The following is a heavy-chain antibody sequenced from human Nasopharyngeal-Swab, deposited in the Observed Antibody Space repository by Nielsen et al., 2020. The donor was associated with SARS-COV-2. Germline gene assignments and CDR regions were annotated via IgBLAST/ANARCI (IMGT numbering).Heavy chain of an antibody. Sequence: SVKVSCKASGGTFSSYAISWVRQAPGQGLEWMGGIIPIFGTANYAQKFQGRVTITADESTSTAYMELSSLRSEDTAVCYCAGATIFGVVIIGPTTGMDVWGKGTTVTVSS. V-gene: IGHV1-69*13. CDR2: IIPIFGTA. J-gene: IGHJ6*04. D-gene: IGHD3-3*01. CDR1: GGTFSSYA. CDR3: AGATIFGVVIIGPTTGMDV.